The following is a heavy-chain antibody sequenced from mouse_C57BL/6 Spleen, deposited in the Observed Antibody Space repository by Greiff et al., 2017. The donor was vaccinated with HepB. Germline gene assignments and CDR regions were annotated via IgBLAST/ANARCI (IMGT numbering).Heavy chain of an antibody. J-gene: IGHJ4*01. Sequence: QVQLKESGPELVKPGASVKISCKASGYAFSSSWMNWVKQRPGKGLEWIGRIYPGDGDTNYNGKFKGKATLTADKSSSTAYMQLSSLTSEDSAVYFCARRRIYYDSMDYWGQGTSVTVSS. CDR3: ARRRIYYDSMDY. V-gene: IGHV1-82*01. CDR2: IYPGDGDT. CDR1: GYAFSSSW. D-gene: IGHD2-4*01.